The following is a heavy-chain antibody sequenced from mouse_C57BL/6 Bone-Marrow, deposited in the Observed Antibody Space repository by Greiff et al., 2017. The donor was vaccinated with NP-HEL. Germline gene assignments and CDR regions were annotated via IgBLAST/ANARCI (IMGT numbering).Heavy chain of an antibody. CDR2: INPNNGGT. V-gene: IGHV1-26*01. Sequence: EVQLQQSGPELVKPGASVKISCKASGYTFTDYYMNWVKQSHGKSLEWIGDINPNNGGTSYNQKFKGKATLTVDKSSSTAYMELRSLTSEDSAVYYCARGWVLGYWGQGTTLTVSS. D-gene: IGHD2-14*01. CDR1: GYTFTDYY. J-gene: IGHJ2*01. CDR3: ARGWVLGY.